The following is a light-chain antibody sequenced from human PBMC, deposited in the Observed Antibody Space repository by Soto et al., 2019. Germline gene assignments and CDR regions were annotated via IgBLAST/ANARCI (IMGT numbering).Light chain of an antibody. V-gene: IGLV2-14*01. CDR3: SSYTSSSTVV. CDR1: SSDVGGYNY. J-gene: IGLJ2*01. CDR2: EVS. Sequence: QSALTQPASVSGSPGQSITISCTGTSSDVGGYNYVSWYQQHPGKAPKLMIYEVSNRPSGVSNRFSGSKSGNTASLTISGLQAEVEDDYHCSSYTSSSTVVFGGGTKLTVL.